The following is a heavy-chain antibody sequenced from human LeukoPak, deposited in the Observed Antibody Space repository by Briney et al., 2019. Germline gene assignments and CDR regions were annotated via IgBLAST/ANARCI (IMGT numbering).Heavy chain of an antibody. CDR1: GGSISSSSYY. Sequence: SETLSLTCTVSGGSISSSSYYWGWIRQPPGKGLEWIGSIYYSGSTYYNPSLKSRVTISVDTSKNQFSLKLSSVTAADTAVYYCARASRDYGGKPFDYWGQGALVTVSS. J-gene: IGHJ4*02. V-gene: IGHV4-39*07. D-gene: IGHD4-23*01. CDR3: ARASRDYGGKPFDY. CDR2: IYYSGST.